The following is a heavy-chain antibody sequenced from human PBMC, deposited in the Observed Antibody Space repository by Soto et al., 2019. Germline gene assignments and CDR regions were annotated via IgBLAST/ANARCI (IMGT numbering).Heavy chain of an antibody. CDR3: AAELERRDDY. V-gene: IGHV5-10-1*01. Sequence: GESRKISCKGSGDSFTSYWISWVRQMPGKGLEWMGRIDPSDSYTNYSPSFQGHVTISADKSISTAYLQWSSLKASDTAMYYCAAELERRDDYWGQGTLVTVSS. CDR1: GDSFTSYW. J-gene: IGHJ4*02. D-gene: IGHD1-1*01. CDR2: IDPSDSYT.